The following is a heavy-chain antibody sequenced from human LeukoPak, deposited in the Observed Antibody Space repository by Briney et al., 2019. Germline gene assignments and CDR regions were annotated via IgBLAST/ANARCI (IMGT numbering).Heavy chain of an antibody. J-gene: IGHJ3*02. CDR3: ARDIGFGIDAFDI. Sequence: GGSLRLSCAASGFTFGSYSMNWVRQAPGKGPEWVSSISSSSSYIYYADSVKGRFTISRDNAKNSLYLQMNSLRAEDTAVYYCARDIGFGIDAFDIWGQGTMVTVSS. CDR2: ISSSSSYI. CDR1: GFTFGSYS. V-gene: IGHV3-21*01. D-gene: IGHD3-10*01.